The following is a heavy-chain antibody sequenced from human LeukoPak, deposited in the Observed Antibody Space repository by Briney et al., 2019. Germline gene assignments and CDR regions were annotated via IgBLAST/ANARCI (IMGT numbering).Heavy chain of an antibody. CDR3: ARDSWFGELLYY. CDR1: GGSVSSGSYY. CDR2: IYYSGST. Sequence: SETLSLTCTVSGGSVSSGSYYWSWIRQPPGKGPEWIGYIYYSGSTNYNPSLKSRVTISVDTSKNQFSLKLSSVTAADTAVYYCARDSWFGELLYYWGQGTLVTVSS. V-gene: IGHV4-61*01. D-gene: IGHD3-10*01. J-gene: IGHJ4*02.